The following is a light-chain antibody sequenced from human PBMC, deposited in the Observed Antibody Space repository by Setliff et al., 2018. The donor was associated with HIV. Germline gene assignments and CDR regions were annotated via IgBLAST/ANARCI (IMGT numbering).Light chain of an antibody. J-gene: IGLJ1*01. CDR3: GSYAGTNNNLYV. Sequence: QCALTQPPSASGSPGQSVTISCTGTSNDVGYYNRVSWYQQYPGKAPKVMIYEVSKRPSGVPDRFSGSKSGNTASLTVSGLQAEDEADYYCGSYAGTNNNLYVFGTGTKVTVL. CDR1: SNDVGYYNR. CDR2: EVS. V-gene: IGLV2-8*01.